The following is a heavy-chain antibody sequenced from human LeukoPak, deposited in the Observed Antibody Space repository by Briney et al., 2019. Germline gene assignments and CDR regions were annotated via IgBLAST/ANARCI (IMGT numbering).Heavy chain of an antibody. CDR2: IYSGGST. Sequence: PGGSLRLSCAASGFIVSSNYMSWVRQAPGKGLEWVSLIYSGGSTYYADSVKGRFTISRDNSENTVYLQMNSLRAEDTAVYYCPRDHYGSGIHQGAFDIWGQGTIVTVSS. CDR3: PRDHYGSGIHQGAFDI. J-gene: IGHJ3*02. D-gene: IGHD3-10*01. V-gene: IGHV3-53*01. CDR1: GFIVSSNY.